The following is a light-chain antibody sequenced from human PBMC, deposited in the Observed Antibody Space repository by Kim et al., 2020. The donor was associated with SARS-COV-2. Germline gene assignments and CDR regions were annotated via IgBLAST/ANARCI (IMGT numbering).Light chain of an antibody. V-gene: IGLV3-19*01. Sequence: SSEVTQDPAVSVALGQTVRITCQGDGLKNFYASWYQQKPGQAPLLVIYGKNIRPSGIPDRFSGSNSGNTASLTITGAQAEDEADYYCYSRDSSGYLYVFGTGTKVTVL. CDR3: YSRDSSGYLYV. CDR2: GKN. J-gene: IGLJ1*01. CDR1: GLKNFY.